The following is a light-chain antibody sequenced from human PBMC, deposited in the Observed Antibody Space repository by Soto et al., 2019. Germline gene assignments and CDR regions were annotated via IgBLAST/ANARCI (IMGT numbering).Light chain of an antibody. CDR1: QTISSW. V-gene: IGKV1-5*01. J-gene: IGKJ5*01. CDR3: QQCNAFWT. CDR2: DVS. Sequence: DIQMTQSPSTLSASVGDRVTITCRASQTISSWLAWYQQKPGKAPKLLIYDVSTLGSGVPARFSGSGSGTDFSLTISSLHPDDFATYYCQQCNAFWTFGQGTRLE.